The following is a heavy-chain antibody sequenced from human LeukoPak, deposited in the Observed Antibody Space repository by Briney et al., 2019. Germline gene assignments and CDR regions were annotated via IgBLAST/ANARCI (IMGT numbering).Heavy chain of an antibody. CDR3: ARAGIPWNPADC. V-gene: IGHV4-4*02. CDR1: GDSISDSDW. Sequence: ASETLSLTCAVSGDSISDSDWWTWVRQPPGKGLEWIGEIRHSGSTNYSPSLKSRVTMSIDKSKNQLSLKLSSVTAADTANYFCARAGIPWNPADCWGQGTLVIVSS. D-gene: IGHD1-14*01. CDR2: IRHSGST. J-gene: IGHJ4*02.